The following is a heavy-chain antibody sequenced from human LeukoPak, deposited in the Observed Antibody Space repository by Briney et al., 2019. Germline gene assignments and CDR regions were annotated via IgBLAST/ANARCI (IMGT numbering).Heavy chain of an antibody. V-gene: IGHV3-7*01. D-gene: IGHD2-15*01. Sequence: GGSLRLSCAGSGFGICERWMSWVRQAPGMGLEWVANIKKDGSKIYYVDSVKGRFTISRDNSRNSVFLEMNSLRVKDTAVYYCATDGSFFDKWGQGTPVTVSS. CDR1: GFGICERW. CDR2: IKKDGSKI. CDR3: ATDGSFFDK. J-gene: IGHJ4*02.